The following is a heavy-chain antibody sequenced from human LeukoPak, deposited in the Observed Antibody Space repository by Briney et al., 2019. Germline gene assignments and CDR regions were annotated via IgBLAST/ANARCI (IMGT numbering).Heavy chain of an antibody. V-gene: IGHV3-33*06. J-gene: IGHJ4*02. CDR2: IWYDGSNK. D-gene: IGHD6-19*01. Sequence: GRSLRLSCAASGFTFSSYGMHWVRQAPGKGLEWVAVIWYDGSNKYYADSVKGRFTISRDNSKNTLYLQMNSLRAEDTAVYYCAKDISSSGWYGHYFDYWGQGNLVTVSS. CDR3: AKDISSSGWYGHYFDY. CDR1: GFTFSSYG.